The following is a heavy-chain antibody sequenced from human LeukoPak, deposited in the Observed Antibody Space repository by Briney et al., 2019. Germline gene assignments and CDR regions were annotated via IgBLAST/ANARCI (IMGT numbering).Heavy chain of an antibody. Sequence: SETLSLTCTVSGGSISSYYWSWIPQPPGKGLEWIGYIYYSGSTNYNPSLKSRVTISVDTSKNQFSLKLSSVTAADTAVYYCARHFERRYAFDIWGQGTMVTVSS. D-gene: IGHD3-9*01. CDR3: ARHFERRYAFDI. CDR2: IYYSGST. V-gene: IGHV4-59*08. J-gene: IGHJ3*02. CDR1: GGSISSYY.